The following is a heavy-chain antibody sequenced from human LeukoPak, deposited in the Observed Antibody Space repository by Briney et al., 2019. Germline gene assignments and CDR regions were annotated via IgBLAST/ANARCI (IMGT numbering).Heavy chain of an antibody. Sequence: GGSLRLSCAASGFTFSSYSMNWVRQAPGKGLEGVSYISSSSSTIYYADSVKGRFTISRDNAKNSLYLQMNGLRDEDTAVYYCARTLMAPTIGGFDYWGQGTLVTVSS. V-gene: IGHV3-48*02. CDR3: ARTLMAPTIGGFDY. J-gene: IGHJ4*02. CDR2: ISSSSSTI. D-gene: IGHD2-15*01. CDR1: GFTFSSYS.